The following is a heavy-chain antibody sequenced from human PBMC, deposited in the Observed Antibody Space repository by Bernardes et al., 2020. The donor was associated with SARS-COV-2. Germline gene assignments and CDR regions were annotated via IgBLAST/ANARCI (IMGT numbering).Heavy chain of an antibody. CDR1: GYTFTGYY. D-gene: IGHD2-15*01. CDR3: ARGPGWFYFDY. Sequence: VQVSCKASGYTFTGYYIHWVRQAPGQGLEWMGWINPNSGGTNYAQKFQGRVTMTGDTSIRTAYMELSSLISDDTAVYYCARGPGWFYFDYWGLGTLVTVSS. J-gene: IGHJ4*02. CDR2: INPNSGGT. V-gene: IGHV1-2*02.